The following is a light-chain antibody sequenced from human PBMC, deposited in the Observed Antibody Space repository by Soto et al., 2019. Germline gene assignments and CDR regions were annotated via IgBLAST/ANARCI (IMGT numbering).Light chain of an antibody. CDR3: QQYNSYA. Sequence: IILPQSPSNMAELICGTVTSICRASQSISNWLAWYQQKPGTAPKVLIYHASNLQSGVPSRFSGSGSGTEFTLTISSLQPDDFATYYCQQYNSYALGQGTKVDI. J-gene: IGKJ1*01. CDR2: HAS. CDR1: QSISNW. V-gene: IGKV1-5*02.